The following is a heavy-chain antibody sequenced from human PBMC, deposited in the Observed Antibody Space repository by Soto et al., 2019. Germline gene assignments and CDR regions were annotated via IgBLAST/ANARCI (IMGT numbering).Heavy chain of an antibody. J-gene: IGHJ4*02. CDR2: ISGSGTYT. CDR1: GFAFRSYT. V-gene: IGHV3-21*06. D-gene: IGHD1-26*01. Sequence: EVQVVESGGGLVKPGGSLRLSCVASGFAFRSYTLGWVPQAAGKGPEWVASISGSGTYTYYADSVKGRFTCSRDNAKNSFYLQMNSLRGDDTAVYYCARAPWDWGQGTLVTVSS. CDR3: ARAPWD.